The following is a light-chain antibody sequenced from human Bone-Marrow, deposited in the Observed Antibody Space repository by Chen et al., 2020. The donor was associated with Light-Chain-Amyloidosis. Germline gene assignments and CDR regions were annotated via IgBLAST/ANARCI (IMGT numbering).Light chain of an antibody. CDR2: EVT. Sequence: SALTQPPSVFGPPGQSLTIPCTGTSSDVGGDNHVSWYQQHPDKAPKLMIYEVTNRPSWVPDRFYGSKSDNTASLTISGLQTEDEADYFCSSYTITNTLVFGSGTRVTVL. CDR3: SSYTITNTLV. J-gene: IGLJ1*01. V-gene: IGLV2-14*01. CDR1: SSDVGGDNH.